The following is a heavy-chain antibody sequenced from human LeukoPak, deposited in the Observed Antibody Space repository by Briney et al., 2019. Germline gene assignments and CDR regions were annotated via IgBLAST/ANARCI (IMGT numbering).Heavy chain of an antibody. D-gene: IGHD6-6*01. CDR1: GFTFRTYG. CDR3: ARHRWQLVGPDV. Sequence: GGSLRLSCAASGFTFRTYGMHWVRQAPGKGLEWAAVIWYDGSNKYYADSVKGRFTISRDNSKNTLYLQMNSLRAEDTAVYYCARHRWQLVGPDVWGQGTTVTVSS. CDR2: IWYDGSNK. V-gene: IGHV3-33*01. J-gene: IGHJ6*02.